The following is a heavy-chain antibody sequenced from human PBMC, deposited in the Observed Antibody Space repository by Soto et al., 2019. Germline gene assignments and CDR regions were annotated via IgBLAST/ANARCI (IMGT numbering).Heavy chain of an antibody. D-gene: IGHD3-3*01. V-gene: IGHV3-30*18. J-gene: IGHJ6*02. Sequence: GGSLRLSCAASGFTFSSYGMHWVRQAPGKGLEWVAVISYDGSNKYYADSVKGRFTISRDNSKNTLYLQMNSLRAEDTAVYYCAKFYRRGVTIFGVARPTHTNYGMDVWGQGTTVTVSS. CDR2: ISYDGSNK. CDR1: GFTFSSYG. CDR3: AKFYRRGVTIFGVARPTHTNYGMDV.